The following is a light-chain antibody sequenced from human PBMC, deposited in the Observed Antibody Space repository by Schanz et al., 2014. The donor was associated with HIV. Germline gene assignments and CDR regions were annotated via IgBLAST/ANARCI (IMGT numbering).Light chain of an antibody. CDR3: QQLASYPLT. J-gene: IGKJ4*01. V-gene: IGKV1-9*01. CDR2: AAS. Sequence: IQLTQSPSSLSASVGDRVTITCRASQGIRSYLAWYQQKPGKAPKLLIYAASSLQSGVPSRFSGSGSGTYFTLTISSLQPEDFATYYCQQLASYPLTFGGGTKVEIK. CDR1: QGIRSY.